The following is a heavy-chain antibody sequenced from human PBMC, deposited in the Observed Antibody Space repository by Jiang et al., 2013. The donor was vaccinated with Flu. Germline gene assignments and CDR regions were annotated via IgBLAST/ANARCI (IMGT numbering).Heavy chain of an antibody. V-gene: IGHV1-69*04. CDR1: GGTFSSYA. CDR2: IIPILGIA. J-gene: IGHJ4*02. Sequence: GAEVKKPGSSVKVSCKASGGTFSSYAISWVRQAPGQGLEWMGRIIPILGIANYAQKFQGRVTITADKSTSTAYMELSSLRSEDTAVYYCARDRLGDIVVVPAAMFYYWGQGTLVTVSS. CDR3: ARDRLGDIVVVPAAMFYY. D-gene: IGHD2-2*01.